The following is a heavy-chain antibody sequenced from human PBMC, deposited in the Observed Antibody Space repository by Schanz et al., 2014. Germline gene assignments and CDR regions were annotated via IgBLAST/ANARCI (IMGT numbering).Heavy chain of an antibody. CDR1: GLIFSNYV. V-gene: IGHV3-11*03. J-gene: IGHJ4*02. CDR2: ISDSGTYT. CDR3: AASSGWHPSTDY. D-gene: IGHD6-19*01. Sequence: VQLLESGGGLVQPGGSLKLSCAASGLIFSNYVMTWIRQAPGKGLEWLSYISDSGTYTNYADSVKGRFTISRDNAKSSLYLQMNSLRVEDTAVYYCAASSGWHPSTDYWGQGTLVTVSS.